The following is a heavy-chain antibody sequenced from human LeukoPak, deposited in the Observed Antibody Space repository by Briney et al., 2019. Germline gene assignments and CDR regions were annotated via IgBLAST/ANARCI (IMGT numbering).Heavy chain of an antibody. J-gene: IGHJ6*03. CDR3: ARDSGYASYYYYYYYMDV. CDR1: GFSFSSYW. Sequence: GGSLRLSCAASGFSFSSYWMSWVRQAPGKGLEWVANIKEDGSDKYYVDSVKGRFTISRDNAKNSLYLQMNSLRAEDTAVYYCARDSGYASYYYYYYYMDVWGKGTTVTVSS. D-gene: IGHD5-12*01. V-gene: IGHV3-7*01. CDR2: IKEDGSDK.